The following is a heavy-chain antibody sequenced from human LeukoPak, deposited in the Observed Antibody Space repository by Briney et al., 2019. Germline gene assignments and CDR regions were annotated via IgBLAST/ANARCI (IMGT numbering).Heavy chain of an antibody. J-gene: IGHJ4*02. Sequence: PGGSLRLSCAASGFTFSDYEMYWVRQAPGKGLEWVSFISYSGKSIYYADSVKGRFTISRDNAKNSLYLQMNSLRAEDTAVYYCARGGYSSSWYLVWGQGTLVTVSS. CDR2: ISYSGKSI. CDR1: GFTFSDYE. CDR3: ARGGYSSSWYLV. D-gene: IGHD6-13*01. V-gene: IGHV3-48*03.